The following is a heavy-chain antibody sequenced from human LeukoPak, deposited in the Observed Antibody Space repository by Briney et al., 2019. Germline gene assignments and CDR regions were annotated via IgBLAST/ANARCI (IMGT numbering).Heavy chain of an antibody. V-gene: IGHV3-23*01. Sequence: GGSLRLSCAASGFTFSSYAMSWVRQAPGKGLEWVSAISGSGGSTYYADSVKGRFTISRDNSKNTLYLQMNSLRAEDTAVYYCEKASAAPGDFDYWGQGTLVTVSS. CDR2: ISGSGGST. CDR1: GFTFSSYA. J-gene: IGHJ4*02. D-gene: IGHD6-13*01. CDR3: EKASAAPGDFDY.